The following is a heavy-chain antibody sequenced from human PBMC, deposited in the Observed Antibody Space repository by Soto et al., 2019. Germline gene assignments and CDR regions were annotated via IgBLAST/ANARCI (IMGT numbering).Heavy chain of an antibody. D-gene: IGHD2-2*01. V-gene: IGHV4-31*03. Sequence: SETLSLTCTVSGGSISSGGYYWSWIRQHPGKGLEWIGYIYYSGSTYYNPSLKSRVTISVDTSKNQFSLKLSSVTAADTVVYYCARGRCSSTSCNWFDPWGQGTLVTVSS. CDR2: IYYSGST. J-gene: IGHJ5*02. CDR3: ARGRCSSTSCNWFDP. CDR1: GGSISSGGYY.